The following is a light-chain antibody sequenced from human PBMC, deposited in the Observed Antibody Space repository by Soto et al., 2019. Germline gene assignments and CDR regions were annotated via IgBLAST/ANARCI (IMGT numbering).Light chain of an antibody. CDR1: QSVSSY. Sequence: EIVLTQSPATLSLSPGERATLSCRASQSVSSYLAWYQQKPGQAPRLLIYDASNRATGIPARFSGSGSGTDFTLTLSRLEPDDFSVYYCQQRSNWPPYTFGQGTKLEIK. V-gene: IGKV3-11*01. J-gene: IGKJ2*01. CDR3: QQRSNWPPYT. CDR2: DAS.